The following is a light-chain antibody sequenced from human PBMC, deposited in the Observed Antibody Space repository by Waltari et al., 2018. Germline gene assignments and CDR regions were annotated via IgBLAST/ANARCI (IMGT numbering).Light chain of an antibody. Sequence: SSELTQDPAVSVALGQTVSITCQGDSLRRYYTIWYQQKPRQSPLLVIYGKNSRTSGIPDRFSGSSSGNTASLTITGAQAEDEADYYCNSRDSSDNHVFFGGGTKLTVL. V-gene: IGLV3-19*01. CDR1: SLRRYY. J-gene: IGLJ2*01. CDR3: NSRDSSDNHVF. CDR2: GKN.